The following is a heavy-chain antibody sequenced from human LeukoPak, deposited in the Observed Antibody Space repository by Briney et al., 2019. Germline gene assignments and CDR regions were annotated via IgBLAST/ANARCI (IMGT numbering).Heavy chain of an antibody. CDR3: ARLSITLFGVVSAHFDH. J-gene: IGHJ4*02. CDR1: GGSLSGYY. Sequence: WEALSLTCAVFGGSLSGYYWSWIRQPPGKGLEWIGEINHRGSTDYNPPLKSRVTISGDSSKNQFSLNLNSVTAADTAVYYCARLSITLFGVVSAHFDHWGQGTLVTVSS. D-gene: IGHD3-3*01. CDR2: INHRGST. V-gene: IGHV4-34*01.